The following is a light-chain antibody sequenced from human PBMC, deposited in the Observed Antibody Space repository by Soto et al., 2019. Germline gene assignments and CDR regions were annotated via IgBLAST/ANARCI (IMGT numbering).Light chain of an antibody. CDR3: QHYGRSPIT. J-gene: IGKJ5*01. V-gene: IGKV3-20*01. CDR1: QSVNSS. Sequence: EILLTQSPGTLSLSPGDRATLSCRASQSVNSSLAWYQQKPGKAPRLLISGASSRATGVPDRFSGSGSATDFTLTISRLEPEDFALYYCQHYGRSPITFGQGTRLEIK. CDR2: GAS.